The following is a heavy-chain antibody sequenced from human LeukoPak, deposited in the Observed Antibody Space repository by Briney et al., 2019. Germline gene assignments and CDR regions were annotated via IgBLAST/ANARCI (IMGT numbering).Heavy chain of an antibody. Sequence: PGGSLRLSCAASGFTFSSYCMNWVRQAPGKGLEWVSSISSRSTSIYYADSVKGRFTISRDNAKNSLYLQMNSLRAEDTAVYYCARDSLWDDYWGQGTLVTVSS. D-gene: IGHD5-18*01. J-gene: IGHJ4*02. V-gene: IGHV3-21*01. CDR2: ISSRSTSI. CDR3: ARDSLWDDY. CDR1: GFTFSSYC.